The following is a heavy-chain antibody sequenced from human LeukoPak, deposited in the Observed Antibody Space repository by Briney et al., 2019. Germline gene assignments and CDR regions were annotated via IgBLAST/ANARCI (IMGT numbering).Heavy chain of an antibody. D-gene: IGHD3-3*01. CDR3: ARESYYDFC. CDR2: TKQDGSEK. V-gene: IGHV3-7*01. CDR1: GFTFSSHR. J-gene: IGHJ4*02. Sequence: GGSLRLSCAVSGFTFSSHRMTWVRQAPGKGLEWVANTKQDGSEKNYVDSVKGRFIISRDNAKNSLYLQMNSLRAEDTAVYYCARESYYDFCWGQGTLVTVSS.